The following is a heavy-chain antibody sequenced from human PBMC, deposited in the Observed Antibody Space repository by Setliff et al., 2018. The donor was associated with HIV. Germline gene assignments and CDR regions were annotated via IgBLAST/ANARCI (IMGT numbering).Heavy chain of an antibody. D-gene: IGHD3-22*01. V-gene: IGHV4-39*01. Sequence: PSETLSLTCTVSGGSFSSSTYSWGWIRQPPGMGLAWIGSIHSSGTTYYNPSLKSRVAISVDTSRSQFSLKLRSVTAADTAVYYFARHPYYYDSSGYHAPNWFDPWGQGTLVTVSS. CDR3: ARHPYYYDSSGYHAPNWFDP. J-gene: IGHJ5*02. CDR1: GGSFSSSTYS. CDR2: IHSSGTT.